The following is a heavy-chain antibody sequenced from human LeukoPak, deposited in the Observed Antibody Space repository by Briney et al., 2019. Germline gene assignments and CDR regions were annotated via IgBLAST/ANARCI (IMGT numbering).Heavy chain of an antibody. CDR1: GVSISSSNSY. CDR2: IYSGNT. J-gene: IGHJ4*02. CDR3: ARQTGSGLFILP. V-gene: IGHV4-39*01. D-gene: IGHD3/OR15-3a*01. Sequence: PSETLSLTCTVSGVSISSSNSYWGWIRQPPGTGLEWIGSIYSGNTYYNASLKSRVTISIDTSKNQFSLRLTSVTAADTAVYYCARQTGSGLFILPGGQGTLVTVSS.